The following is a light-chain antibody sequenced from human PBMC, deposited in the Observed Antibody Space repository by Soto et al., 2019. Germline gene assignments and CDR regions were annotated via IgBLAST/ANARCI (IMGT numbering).Light chain of an antibody. CDR1: SSDVGNYNL. CDR2: EDT. Sequence: SALSQPASVSGSRGQSITISCTGTSSDVGNYNLVSWYQQYPGKAPKLMIFEDTKRPSGVSHRFSGSKSGNTASLTIAGLQPEDAADYYCCSYAGSSTMTFGGGTKVTVL. V-gene: IGLV2-23*01. J-gene: IGLJ2*01. CDR3: CSYAGSSTMT.